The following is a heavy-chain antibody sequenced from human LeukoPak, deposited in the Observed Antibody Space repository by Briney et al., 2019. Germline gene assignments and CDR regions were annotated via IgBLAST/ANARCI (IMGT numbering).Heavy chain of an antibody. Sequence: PGGSLRLSCAASGFTFSDHYMDWVRQAPGKGLEWVGRTRNKANSYTTEYAASVKGRFTISRDDSKNSLYLQMNSLKIEDTAVYYCARSTTGSSGFDPWGQGTLVTVSS. V-gene: IGHV3-72*01. J-gene: IGHJ5*02. CDR1: GFTFSDHY. D-gene: IGHD2-8*01. CDR2: TRNKANSYTT. CDR3: ARSTTGSSGFDP.